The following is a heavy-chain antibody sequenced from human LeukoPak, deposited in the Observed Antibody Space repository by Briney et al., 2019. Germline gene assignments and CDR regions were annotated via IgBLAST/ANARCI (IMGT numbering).Heavy chain of an antibody. J-gene: IGHJ3*02. CDR2: IIPIFGTA. CDR1: GGTFSSYA. V-gene: IGHV1-69*13. CDR3: ARVHESPPSIMITFGGVIAPLAFEI. Sequence: SVKVSCKASGGTFSSYAISWVRQAPGQGLEWMGGIIPIFGTANYAQKFQGRVTITADESTSTAYMELSSLRSEDTAVYYCARVHESPPSIMITFGGVIAPLAFEIWGQGTMVTVFS. D-gene: IGHD3-16*02.